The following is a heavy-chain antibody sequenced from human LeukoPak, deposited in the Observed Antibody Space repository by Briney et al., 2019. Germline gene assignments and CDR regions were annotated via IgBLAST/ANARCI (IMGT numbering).Heavy chain of an antibody. J-gene: IGHJ4*02. Sequence: APVKVSCKASGFTFTIYSISWVRQAPGQGLEWMGWISGYNGNTNYAQKLQGRVTMTTDTSTSTAYMELRSLRSDDTAVYYCARVHMGAIDYWGQGTLVTVSS. CDR1: GFTFTIYS. D-gene: IGHD1-26*01. CDR3: ARVHMGAIDY. CDR2: ISGYNGNT. V-gene: IGHV1-18*01.